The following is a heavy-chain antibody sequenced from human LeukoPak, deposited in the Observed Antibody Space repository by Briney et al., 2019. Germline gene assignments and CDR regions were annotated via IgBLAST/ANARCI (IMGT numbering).Heavy chain of an antibody. J-gene: IGHJ6*03. V-gene: IGHV1-69*06. CDR3: ARALMRYYYMDV. CDR2: IIPIFGTS. D-gene: IGHD2-8*01. CDR1: GGIFSSYA. Sequence: ASVTVSCKASGGIFSSYAINWVRQAPGQGLEWMGRIIPIFGTSNYAQKFQGRVAITANKSTNTAYMELSSLRSEDTAVYYCARALMRYYYMDVWGKGTTVTVSS.